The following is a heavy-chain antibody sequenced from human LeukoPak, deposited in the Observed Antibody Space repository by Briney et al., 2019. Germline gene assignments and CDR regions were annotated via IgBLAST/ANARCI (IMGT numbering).Heavy chain of an antibody. J-gene: IGHJ5*02. CDR2: IIPILGIA. Sequence: SVKVSCKASGGTFSSYTISWVRQAPGQGLEWMGRIIPILGIANYAQKFQGRVTITADKSTSTAYMELSSLRSEDTAVYHCARGWAIAAAGTNWFDPWGQGTLVTVSS. CDR3: ARGWAIAAAGTNWFDP. D-gene: IGHD6-13*01. CDR1: GGTFSSYT. V-gene: IGHV1-69*02.